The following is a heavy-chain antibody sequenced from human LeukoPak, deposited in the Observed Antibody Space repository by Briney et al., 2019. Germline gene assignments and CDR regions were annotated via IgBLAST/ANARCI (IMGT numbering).Heavy chain of an antibody. J-gene: IGHJ4*02. Sequence: PSETLSLTCTVFGGSISSSSYYWGWIRQPPGKGLEWIGSIYYSGSTYYNPSLKSRVTISVDTSKNQFSLKLSSVTAADTAVYYCARDLRNLRITIFGVSYFDYWGQGTLVTVSS. CDR3: ARDLRNLRITIFGVSYFDY. D-gene: IGHD3-3*01. V-gene: IGHV4-39*07. CDR1: GGSISSSSYY. CDR2: IYYSGST.